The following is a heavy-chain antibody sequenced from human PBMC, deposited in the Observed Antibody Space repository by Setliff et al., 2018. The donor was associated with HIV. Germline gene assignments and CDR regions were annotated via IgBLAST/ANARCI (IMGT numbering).Heavy chain of an antibody. CDR2: ISGSDDGSSFA. CDR3: ARQVKVTSSHDRQVDV. D-gene: IGHD4-4*01. V-gene: IGHV3-23*01. J-gene: IGHJ6*02. Sequence: GGSLRLSCAASGFTFNSYAMSWVRQAPGKGLEWVSDISGSDDGSSFAHYADSVKGRFTISRDNFKNTLSLQMNSLRAEDTAVYYCARQVKVTSSHDRQVDVWGQGTTVTVSS. CDR1: GFTFNSYA.